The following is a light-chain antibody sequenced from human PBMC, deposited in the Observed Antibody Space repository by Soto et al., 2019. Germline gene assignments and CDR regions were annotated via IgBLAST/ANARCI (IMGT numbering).Light chain of an antibody. J-gene: IGKJ1*01. CDR3: QQSFSVRSWT. Sequence: VMTQSPATLSVSPCESSTLSCRASQTINNNIAWYQLKDGQVPRLLIYGASTRATDIPARLSGSGSGTEFTLTISSLQPEDFATYFCQQSFSVRSWTFGQGTKVDIK. CDR2: GAS. V-gene: IGKV3-15*01. CDR1: QTINNN.